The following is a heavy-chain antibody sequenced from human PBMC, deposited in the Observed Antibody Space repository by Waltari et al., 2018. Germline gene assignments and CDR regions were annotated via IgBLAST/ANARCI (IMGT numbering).Heavy chain of an antibody. Sequence: EVRLVESGGGLIQPGGSLRRSCEAFGFTVSNNYMNWVRQAPGKVLEWVSVIYSGGNTYYADSVKGRFTSSRDNSKNTLYLQMNSLRVDDTAVYFCARGCIDHRCYIEKWGQGTLVTVSS. D-gene: IGHD2-8*01. V-gene: IGHV3-53*01. CDR2: IYSGGNT. CDR1: GFTVSNNY. J-gene: IGHJ4*02. CDR3: ARGCIDHRCYIEK.